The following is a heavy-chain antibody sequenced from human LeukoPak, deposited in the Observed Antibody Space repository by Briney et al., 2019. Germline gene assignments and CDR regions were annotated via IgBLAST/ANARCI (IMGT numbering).Heavy chain of an antibody. Sequence: SSETLSLTCTVSGGSITSGGYYWSWIRQHPGKGLEWIGYIYYSGSTYHNPSLKSRVTISVDTSKNQFSLKLSSVTAADTAVYYCASRSSIWSGYQDTLYYFDSWGQGTLVTVSS. D-gene: IGHD3-3*01. CDR1: GGSITSGGYY. CDR3: ASRSSIWSGYQDTLYYFDS. J-gene: IGHJ4*02. CDR2: IYYSGST. V-gene: IGHV4-31*03.